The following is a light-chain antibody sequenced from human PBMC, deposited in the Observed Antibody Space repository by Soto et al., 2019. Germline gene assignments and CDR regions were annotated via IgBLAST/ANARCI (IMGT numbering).Light chain of an antibody. CDR2: EVS. CDR1: SSDVGGYNY. V-gene: IGLV2-14*01. CDR3: SSYTSSSTNV. J-gene: IGLJ1*01. Sequence: QSVLTQPASVSGSPGQSITISCTGTSSDVGGYNYVSWYQQHPGKAPKLMIYEVSNRPSGVSNRFSGSKSGNTASLTISGLQAEDEADYYCSSYTSSSTNVFGTGTKLTVL.